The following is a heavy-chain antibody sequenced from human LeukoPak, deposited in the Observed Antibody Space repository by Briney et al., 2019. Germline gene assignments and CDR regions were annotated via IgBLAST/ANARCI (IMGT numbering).Heavy chain of an antibody. J-gene: IGHJ4*02. V-gene: IGHV4-4*07. CDR1: GDSISGFY. Sequence: SETLSLTCTVSGDSISGFYWSRIRQAAGKGLEWIGHIYTSGSTNYNPSLKSRVTMSVDMSKNQFSLKLRSVTAADTAVYYCAREVLGARAFEYWGQGILVTVSS. CDR2: IYTSGST. D-gene: IGHD1-26*01. CDR3: AREVLGARAFEY.